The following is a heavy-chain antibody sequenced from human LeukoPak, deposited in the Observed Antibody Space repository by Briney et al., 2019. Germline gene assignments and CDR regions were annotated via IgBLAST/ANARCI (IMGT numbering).Heavy chain of an antibody. Sequence: GGSLRLSCAASGFTFSDHYMDWVRQAPGKGLECVGRTTNKRNSYTTYYPASVKGRFTISRDDSKNSLYLQMNSLKTEDTAIYYCTKDFDSGGAYWGQGTLVTVSS. CDR3: TKDFDSGGAY. V-gene: IGHV3-72*01. J-gene: IGHJ4*02. D-gene: IGHD3-9*01. CDR2: TTNKRNSYTT. CDR1: GFTFSDHY.